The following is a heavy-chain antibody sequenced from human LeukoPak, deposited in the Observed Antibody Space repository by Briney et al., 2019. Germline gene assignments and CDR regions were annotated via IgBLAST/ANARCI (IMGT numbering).Heavy chain of an antibody. CDR1: GYSFTSYW. J-gene: IGHJ5*02. D-gene: IGHD6-13*01. CDR2: IYPGDSDT. V-gene: IGHV5-51*01. CDR3: ARARRSDSNHHHNTGIEGWFDP. Sequence: GESLKISCKGSGYSFTSYWIGWVRQMPGKGLEWMGIIYPGDSDTRYSPSFQGQVTISADKSISTAYLQWSSLKASDTAMYYCARARRSDSNHHHNTGIEGWFDPWGQGTLVTVSS.